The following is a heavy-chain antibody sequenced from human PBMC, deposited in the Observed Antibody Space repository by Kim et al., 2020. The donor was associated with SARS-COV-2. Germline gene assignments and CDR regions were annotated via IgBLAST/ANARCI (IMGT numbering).Heavy chain of an antibody. Sequence: SETLSLTCAVYGGSFSGYYWSWIRQPPGKGLEWIGEINHSGSTNYNPSLKSRVTISVDTSKNQFSLKLSSVTAADTAVYYCARGPFITMVRGVRGHRYF. CDR2: INHSGST. CDR1: GGSFSGYY. V-gene: IGHV4-34*01. D-gene: IGHD3-10*01. J-gene: IGHJ2*01. CDR3: ARGPFITMVRGVRGHRYF.